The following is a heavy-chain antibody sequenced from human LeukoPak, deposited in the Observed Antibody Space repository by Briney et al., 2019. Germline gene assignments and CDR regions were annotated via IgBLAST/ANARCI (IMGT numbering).Heavy chain of an antibody. Sequence: GASVKVSCKASGYSFTAYYIHWVRQAPGQGPEWMGWINIDSGGTNYAQKFQGRVTMTRDTSISTAYTEMSSLRSDDTAVYYCVRDHLHYFDYWGQGTLVTVSS. CDR3: VRDHLHYFDY. V-gene: IGHV1-2*02. CDR2: INIDSGGT. J-gene: IGHJ4*02. CDR1: GYSFTAYY.